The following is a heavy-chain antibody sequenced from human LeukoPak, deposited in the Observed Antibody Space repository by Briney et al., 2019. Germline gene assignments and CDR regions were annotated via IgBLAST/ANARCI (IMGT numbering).Heavy chain of an antibody. Sequence: GGSLRLSCAASGFTFINYWMHWVRQAPGEGLVWVSHINNDGSTTTYADSVKGRFTISRDNAKNTLYLHVNSLRAGDTAVYYCARGGFCSGADCRGSFDYWGQGSLVTVSS. CDR3: ARGGFCSGADCRGSFDY. J-gene: IGHJ4*02. D-gene: IGHD2-15*01. CDR2: INNDGSTT. CDR1: GFTFINYW. V-gene: IGHV3-74*01.